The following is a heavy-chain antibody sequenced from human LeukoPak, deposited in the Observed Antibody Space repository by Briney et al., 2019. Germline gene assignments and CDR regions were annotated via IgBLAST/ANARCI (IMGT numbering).Heavy chain of an antibody. Sequence: SQTLSLTCAISGDSVSSNSAAWNWIRQSPSRGLEWLGRTYYRSKWYNDYAVSVKSRITINPDTSKNQFSLQLNSVAPEDTAVYYCARIEMRAVRGAGFDYWGQGTLVTVSS. J-gene: IGHJ4*02. CDR2: TYYRSKWYN. V-gene: IGHV6-1*01. CDR3: ARIEMRAVRGAGFDY. CDR1: GDSVSSNSAA. D-gene: IGHD3-10*01.